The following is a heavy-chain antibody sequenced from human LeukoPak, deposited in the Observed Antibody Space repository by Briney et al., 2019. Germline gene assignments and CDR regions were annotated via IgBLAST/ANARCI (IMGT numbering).Heavy chain of an antibody. J-gene: IGHJ5*02. Sequence: GGSLGLSCAASGFTFSSYWMHWVRQAPGKGLVWVSRINSDGSSTSYADSVKGRFTISRDNAKNTLYLQMNSLRAEDTAVYYCARGVGYCSSTSCYWWFDPWGRGTLVTVSS. V-gene: IGHV3-74*01. CDR2: INSDGSST. CDR1: GFTFSSYW. CDR3: ARGVGYCSSTSCYWWFDP. D-gene: IGHD2-2*01.